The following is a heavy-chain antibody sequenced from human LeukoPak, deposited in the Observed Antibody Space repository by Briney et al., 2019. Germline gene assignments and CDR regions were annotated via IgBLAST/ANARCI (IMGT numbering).Heavy chain of an antibody. CDR1: GSIVSRNY. Sequence: GGSLRLSCAASGSIVSRNYMSWVRQAPGKGLEWVSGICGSGGCTYYADSVKGRFTISRDNSKNTVYLQMNSLTADDTAVYYCAKTTVGYSSGRYPGWPADCWGQGTLVTVSS. D-gene: IGHD6-19*01. CDR3: AKTTVGYSSGRYPGWPADC. V-gene: IGHV3-23*01. CDR2: ICGSGGCT. J-gene: IGHJ4*02.